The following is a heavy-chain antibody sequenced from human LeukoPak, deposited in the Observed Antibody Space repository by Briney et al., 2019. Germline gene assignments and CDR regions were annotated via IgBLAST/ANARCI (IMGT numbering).Heavy chain of an antibody. CDR1: GFTFSSYS. D-gene: IGHD1-26*01. CDR3: ARDDIVRGSSFDF. J-gene: IGHJ4*02. V-gene: IGHV3-21*01. CDR2: ISGSGSYI. Sequence: GGSLRLSCAASGFTFSSYSMSWVRQAPGKGLEWVSSISGSGSYIYYADSLRGRFTISRDNAKNPLHLQMNSLRAEDTAVYYCARDDIVRGSSFDFWGQGTLVTVSS.